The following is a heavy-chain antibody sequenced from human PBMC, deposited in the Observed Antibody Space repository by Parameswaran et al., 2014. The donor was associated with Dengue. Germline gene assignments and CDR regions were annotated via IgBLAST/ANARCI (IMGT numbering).Heavy chain of an antibody. CDR1: GGSISSGSYY. Sequence: ASETLSLTCTVSGGSISSGSYYWSWIRQPAGKGLEWIGRIHTIGSTNYNPSLKSRVAISVDTSKNQFSLNLSSLTAADTAVYYCARTIAARPSGYHFDYWGQGTLVTVSS. CDR2: IHTIGST. D-gene: IGHD6-6*01. CDR3: ARTIAARPSGYHFDY. J-gene: IGHJ4*02. V-gene: IGHV4-61*02.